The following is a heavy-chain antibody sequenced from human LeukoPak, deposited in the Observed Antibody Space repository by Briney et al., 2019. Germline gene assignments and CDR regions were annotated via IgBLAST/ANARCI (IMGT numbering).Heavy chain of an antibody. D-gene: IGHD6-13*01. CDR2: ISGRDTNT. Sequence: PGGSLRLSCAVSGFTFSSYGMSWVRQAPGKGLEWVSTISGRDTNTYYADSVEGRFTISRDNSKNTLYQQMNSLRAEDTAVYYCAKGLYSSTKKFDYWGQGTLVTVSS. J-gene: IGHJ4*02. V-gene: IGHV3-23*01. CDR3: AKGLYSSTKKFDY. CDR1: GFTFSSYG.